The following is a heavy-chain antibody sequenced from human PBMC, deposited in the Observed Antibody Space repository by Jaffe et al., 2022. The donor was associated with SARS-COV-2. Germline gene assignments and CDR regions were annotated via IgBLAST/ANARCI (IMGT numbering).Heavy chain of an antibody. V-gene: IGHV4-59*01. CDR2: VYFTGTT. CDR3: ARGYSASRVFPGF. CDR1: GGPISGYY. D-gene: IGHD2-21*01. J-gene: IGHJ4*02. Sequence: QVQLQESGPGLVKPSETLSLTCAVSGGPISGYYWNWIRQPPGKGLEWIAYVYFTGTTNYNPSLKSRVAISVDTSKNQISLKLRSVSAADTAVYYCARGYSASRVFPGFWGQGTPVTVSS.